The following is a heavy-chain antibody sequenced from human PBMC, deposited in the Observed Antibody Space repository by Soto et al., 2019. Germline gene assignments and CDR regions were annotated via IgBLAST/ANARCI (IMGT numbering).Heavy chain of an antibody. CDR2: ISGSGGSK. CDR1: GFTFSSYA. J-gene: IGHJ1*01. V-gene: IGHV3-23*01. D-gene: IGHD6-13*01. CDR3: AKSLSSWSSFEYFQH. Sequence: GGSLRLSCAASGFTFSSYAMSWVRQAPGKGLEWVSAISGSGGSKYYADSVNGRFTISRDNSKTTLYLQMNSLRAEDTAVYYCAKSLSSWSSFEYFQHWGQGTLVTVSS.